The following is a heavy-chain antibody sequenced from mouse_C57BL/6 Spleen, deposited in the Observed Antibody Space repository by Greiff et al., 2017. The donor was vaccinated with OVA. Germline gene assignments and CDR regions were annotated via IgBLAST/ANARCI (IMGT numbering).Heavy chain of an antibody. D-gene: IGHD1-3*01. V-gene: IGHV1-81*01. CDR1: GYTFTSYG. Sequence: QVQLKESGAELARPGASVKLSCKASGYTFTSYGISWVKQRTGQGLEWIGEIYPRSGNTYYNEKFKGKATLTADKSSSTAYMELRSLTSEDSAVYFCARKVRDYFDYWGQGTTLTVSS. CDR3: ARKVRDYFDY. J-gene: IGHJ2*01. CDR2: IYPRSGNT.